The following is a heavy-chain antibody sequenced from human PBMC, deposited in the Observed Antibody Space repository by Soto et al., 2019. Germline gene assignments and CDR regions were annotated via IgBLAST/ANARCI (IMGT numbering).Heavy chain of an antibody. Sequence: QVQLQESGPGLVKPSETLSLTCTVSGGSTSSYYWSWIRQPPGKGLEWIGYIYYSGSTNYNPSLKSRVTISVDTSKNQFSLKLSSVTAADTAVYYCARGQSSSWYWWFDPWCQGTLVTVSS. J-gene: IGHJ5*02. CDR3: ARGQSSSWYWWFDP. D-gene: IGHD6-13*01. CDR1: GGSTSSYY. CDR2: IYYSGST. V-gene: IGHV4-59*01.